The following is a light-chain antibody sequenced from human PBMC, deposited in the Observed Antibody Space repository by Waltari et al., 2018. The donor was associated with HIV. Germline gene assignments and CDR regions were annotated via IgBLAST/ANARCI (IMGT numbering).Light chain of an antibody. CDR2: ANN. V-gene: IGLV1-40*01. Sequence: QSLLTQPPSVSGAPGQRFTISCTGSSSNIGAGKAVHWYHQVPGTAPKLVIYANNNRASGVPDRFSGSKFGHSASLAITGLQAEDEGTYYCQSYDSGSSGSVFGGGTKLTVL. CDR3: QSYDSGSSGSV. J-gene: IGLJ2*01. CDR1: SSNIGAGKA.